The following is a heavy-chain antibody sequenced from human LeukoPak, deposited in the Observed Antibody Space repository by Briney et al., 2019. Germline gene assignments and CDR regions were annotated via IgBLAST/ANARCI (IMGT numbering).Heavy chain of an antibody. CDR2: IKQDGSEK. J-gene: IGHJ4*02. Sequence: GGSLRLSCEASGFTFSSYWMSWVRQAPGKGLEWVANIKQDGSEKYYVDSVKGRFTISRDNAKNSLYLQMNSLRAEDTAVYYCARVFRPADYFDYWGQGTLVTVSS. CDR1: GFTFSSYW. V-gene: IGHV3-7*01. CDR3: ARVFRPADYFDY.